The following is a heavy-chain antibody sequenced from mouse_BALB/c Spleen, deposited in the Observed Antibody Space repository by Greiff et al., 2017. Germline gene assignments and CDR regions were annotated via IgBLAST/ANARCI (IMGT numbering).Heavy chain of an antibody. CDR1: GFTFSSFG. D-gene: IGHD2-4*01. Sequence: DVKLVESGGGLVQPGGSRKLSCAASGFTFSSFGMHWVRQAPEKGLEWVAYISSGSSTIYYADTVKGRFTISRDNPKNTLFLQMTSLRSEDTAMYYCARGEGLRRGFDYWGQGTTLTVSS. V-gene: IGHV5-17*02. CDR2: ISSGSSTI. J-gene: IGHJ2*01. CDR3: ARGEGLRRGFDY.